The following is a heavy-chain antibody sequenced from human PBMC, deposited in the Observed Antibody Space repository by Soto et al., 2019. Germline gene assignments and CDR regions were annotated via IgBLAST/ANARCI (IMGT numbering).Heavy chain of an antibody. CDR3: TTTSGGSCAN. Sequence: EVQLVESGGGLVKPGGSLRLSCAASGFTFSNAWMSWVRQAPGKGLEWDGRIKSKTDGGTTDYAAPVKGRFTISRDDSKNTLYLQMNSLKTEDTAVYYCTTTSGGSCANWGQGTLVTVSS. CDR1: GFTFSNAW. D-gene: IGHD2-15*01. V-gene: IGHV3-15*01. J-gene: IGHJ4*02. CDR2: IKSKTDGGTT.